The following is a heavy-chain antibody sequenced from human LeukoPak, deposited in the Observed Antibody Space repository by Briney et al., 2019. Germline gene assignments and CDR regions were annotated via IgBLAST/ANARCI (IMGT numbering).Heavy chain of an antibody. V-gene: IGHV1-2*02. CDR3: TREELLDAAVVTGVDAFDI. CDR2: INPNSGGT. CDR1: GYTFTGYY. D-gene: IGHD5-18*01. J-gene: IGHJ3*02. Sequence: ASVKVSCKASGYTFTGYYMHWVRQAPGQGLEWMGWINPNSGGTNYAQKFQGRVTMTRDTSISTAYMELSRLTSDDTAVYYCTREELLDAAVVTGVDAFDIWGQGTMVIVSS.